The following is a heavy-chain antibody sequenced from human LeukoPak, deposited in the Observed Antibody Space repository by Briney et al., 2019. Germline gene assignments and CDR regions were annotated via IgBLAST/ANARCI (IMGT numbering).Heavy chain of an antibody. Sequence: PGGSLRLSCAASGFMFSSYGMHWVRQAPDKGLEWVAFIRYKGSSKYYADSVKGRFTISRDNSKNTLYLQMNSLRAEDTAVYYCANRGSSISLRWGQGTLVTVSS. CDR1: GFMFSSYG. V-gene: IGHV3-30*02. CDR3: ANRGSSISLR. D-gene: IGHD6-6*01. CDR2: IRYKGSSK. J-gene: IGHJ4*02.